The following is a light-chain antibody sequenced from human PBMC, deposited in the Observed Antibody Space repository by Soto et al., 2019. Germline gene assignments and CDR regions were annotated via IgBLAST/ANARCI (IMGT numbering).Light chain of an antibody. CDR3: QQYDISPPST. CDR1: QSVTSRQ. Sequence: LVLTQSPGPLSFSQGERATLSCRASQSVTSRQLAWYQKKPGQPPRLLIYGISSRANGIPDRFSVIVSGTDFTLTISRLETEDYAAYYCQQYDISPPSTFGQGTRLEIK. J-gene: IGKJ5*01. V-gene: IGKV3-20*01. CDR2: GIS.